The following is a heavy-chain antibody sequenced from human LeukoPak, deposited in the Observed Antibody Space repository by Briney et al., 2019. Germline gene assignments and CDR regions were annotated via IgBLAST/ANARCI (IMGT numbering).Heavy chain of an antibody. D-gene: IGHD6-13*01. J-gene: IGHJ5*02. CDR3: ARDAPGRYVSSSWTKQLMNNWFDP. Sequence: SETLSLTCTVSGYSISSGYYWGWIRQPPGKGLEWIGSIYHSGSTYYNPSLKSRVTISVDTSKNQFSLKLSSVTAADTAVYYCARDAPGRYVSSSWTKQLMNNWFDPWGQGTLVTVSS. V-gene: IGHV4-38-2*02. CDR1: GYSISSGYY. CDR2: IYHSGST.